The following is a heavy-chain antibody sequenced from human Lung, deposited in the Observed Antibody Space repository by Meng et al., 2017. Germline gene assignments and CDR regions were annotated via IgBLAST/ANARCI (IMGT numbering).Heavy chain of an antibody. D-gene: IGHD6-13*01. V-gene: IGHV1-2*06. CDR3: ARDEDISAAGKLFGDY. Sequence: VRLVQSGAEVKKPGASVKASCKASGYTFPDYWLHWVRRAPGQGLEWMGRINPKSGDTHYAQRFQGRVTMTGDTSISTAYMELSGLRSDDTAMYYCARDEDISAAGKLFGDYWGQGTLVTVSS. CDR2: INPKSGDT. CDR1: GYTFPDYW. J-gene: IGHJ4*02.